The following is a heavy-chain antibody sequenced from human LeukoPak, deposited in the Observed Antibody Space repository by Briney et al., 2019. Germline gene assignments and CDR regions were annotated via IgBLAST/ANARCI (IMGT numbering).Heavy chain of an antibody. CDR1: GCTFSSYA. CDR3: ASPVYDYSNKGGWFDP. V-gene: IGHV1-69*04. Sequence: VASAKVSCKASGCTFSSYAISWVRQAPGQGLEWMGRIIPILGIANYAQKFQGRVTITADKSTSTAYMELSSLRSEDTAVYYCASPVYDYSNKGGWFDPWGQGTLVTVSS. J-gene: IGHJ5*02. D-gene: IGHD4-11*01. CDR2: IIPILGIA.